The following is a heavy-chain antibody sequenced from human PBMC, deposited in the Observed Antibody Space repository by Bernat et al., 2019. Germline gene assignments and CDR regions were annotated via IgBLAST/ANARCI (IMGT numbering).Heavy chain of an antibody. CDR2: IYSGGST. J-gene: IGHJ3*02. D-gene: IGHD6-13*01. CDR3: ARGIAAGNDAFDI. CDR1: GFTVSSNY. V-gene: IGHV3-53*02. Sequence: EMQLVETGGGLIQPGGSLRLSCAASGFTVSSNYMSWVRQAPGKGLEWVSVIYSGGSTYYADSVKGRFTISRDNSKNTLYLQMNSLRAEDTAVYYCARGIAAGNDAFDIWGQGTMVTVSS.